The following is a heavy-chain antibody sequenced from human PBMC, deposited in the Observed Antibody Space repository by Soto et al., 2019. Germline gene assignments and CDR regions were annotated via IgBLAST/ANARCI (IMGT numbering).Heavy chain of an antibody. CDR2: INAGNGNT. D-gene: IGHD3-22*01. V-gene: IGHV1-3*01. CDR1: GYTFTNYA. J-gene: IGHJ3*01. CDR3: ARRVGVAPVYDAYDF. Sequence: ASVKVSCKASGYTFTNYAIDWVRQAPGQRLEWMGWINAGNGNTKYSQKFLGRVTITRDTSASTAYMELRSLRADDTAVYYCARRVGVAPVYDAYDFWGQGTMLTV.